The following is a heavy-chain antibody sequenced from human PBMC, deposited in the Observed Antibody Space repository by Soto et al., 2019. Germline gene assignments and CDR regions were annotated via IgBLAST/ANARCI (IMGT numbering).Heavy chain of an antibody. J-gene: IGHJ3*02. CDR2: IYYSGST. V-gene: IGHV4-59*01. CDR1: GGSISSYY. CDR3: ASALILSGYYIHDAFDI. Sequence: SETLSLTCTVSGGSISSYYWSWIRHPPGKGLEWIGYIYYSGSTNYNPSLKSRVTISVDTSKNQFSLKLSSVTAADTAVYYCASALILSGYYIHDAFDIYGQGTMVTVSS. D-gene: IGHD3-9*01.